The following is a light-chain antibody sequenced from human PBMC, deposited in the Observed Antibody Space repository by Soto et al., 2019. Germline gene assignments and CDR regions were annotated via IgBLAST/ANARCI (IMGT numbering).Light chain of an antibody. V-gene: IGKV3D-15*01. J-gene: IGKJ1*01. CDR2: GVY. Sequence: EIVLTQSPATLSLSPGERATLSFCASQSIGDNLAWYQQKPGQAPRLLMYGVYTRAPGTPARFGGSGSGTEFTLTISSLQSEDSAVYYCQQYDKWPPRTFGQGTKVDIK. CDR1: QSIGDN. CDR3: QQYDKWPPRT.